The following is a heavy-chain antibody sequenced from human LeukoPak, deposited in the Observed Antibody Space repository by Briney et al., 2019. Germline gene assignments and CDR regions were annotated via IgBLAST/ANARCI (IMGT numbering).Heavy chain of an antibody. Sequence: SVKVSCKASGGTFSSYAISWVRQAPGQGLEWMGRIIPILGIANYARKFQGRVTITADKSTSTAYMELSSLRSEDTAVYYCAWVPMDSSGSGDYWGQGTLVTVSS. V-gene: IGHV1-69*04. J-gene: IGHJ4*02. CDR2: IIPILGIA. D-gene: IGHD3-22*01. CDR3: AWVPMDSSGSGDY. CDR1: GGTFSSYA.